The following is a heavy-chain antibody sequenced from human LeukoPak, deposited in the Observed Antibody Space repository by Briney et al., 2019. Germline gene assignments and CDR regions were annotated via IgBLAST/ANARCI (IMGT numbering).Heavy chain of an antibody. J-gene: IGHJ4*02. V-gene: IGHV4-39*07. CDR1: GGSISSSSYY. Sequence: SETLSLTCTVSGGSISSSSYYWSWIRQPPGKGLEWIGEINHSGSTNYNPSLKSRVTISVDTSKNQFSLKLSSVTAADTAVYYCARGRPLFLMVYAIGLDYWGQGTLVTVSS. D-gene: IGHD2-8*01. CDR2: INHSGST. CDR3: ARGRPLFLMVYAIGLDY.